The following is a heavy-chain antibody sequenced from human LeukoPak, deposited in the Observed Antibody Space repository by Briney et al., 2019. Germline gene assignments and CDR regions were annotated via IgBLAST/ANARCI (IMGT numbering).Heavy chain of an antibody. J-gene: IGHJ4*02. CDR1: GGSISSYY. D-gene: IGHD2-21*01. CDR3: ARDPGGDEGIDY. Sequence: ASETLSLTCSVSGGSISSYYWSWIRQPPGKGPEWIGYIYYSGSTNYNPSLKSRVTISVDTSKNQFSLKLSSVTAADTAVYYCARDPGGDEGIDYWGQGTLVTVSS. V-gene: IGHV4-59*01. CDR2: IYYSGST.